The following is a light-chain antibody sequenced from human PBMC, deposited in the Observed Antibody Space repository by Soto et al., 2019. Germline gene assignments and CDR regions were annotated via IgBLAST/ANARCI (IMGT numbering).Light chain of an antibody. CDR1: VLAKKY. CDR2: KDS. Sequence: SYDLTQPSSVSVSPGQTARITCSGDVLAKKYARWFQQKPGQAPVLVIYKDSERPSGIPERFSGSSSGTTVTLTISGAQVEDEADYYCYSAADNKGVFGGGTKLTVL. J-gene: IGLJ2*01. CDR3: YSAADNKGV. V-gene: IGLV3-27*01.